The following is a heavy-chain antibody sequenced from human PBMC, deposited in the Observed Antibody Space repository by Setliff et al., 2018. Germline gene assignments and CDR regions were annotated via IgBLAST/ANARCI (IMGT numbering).Heavy chain of an antibody. CDR1: GFTFSSYA. CDR2: IRSKAYGGTT. D-gene: IGHD2-2*01. V-gene: IGHV3-49*04. Sequence: SLRLSCAASGFTFSSYAMSWVRQAPGKGLEWVGFIRSKAYGGTTEYAASVKGRFTISRDDSKSIAYLQMNSLKTEDTAVYYCTRSSTSYQDRYFDYWGQGTLVTVSS. J-gene: IGHJ4*02. CDR3: TRSSTSYQDRYFDY.